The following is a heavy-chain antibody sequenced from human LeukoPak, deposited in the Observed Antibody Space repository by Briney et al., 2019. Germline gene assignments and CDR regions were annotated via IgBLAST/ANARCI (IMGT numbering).Heavy chain of an antibody. CDR2: ISSSSSYI. Sequence: GGSLRLSCAASGFTFSSYSMTWVRQAPGKGLEWVSSISSSSSYIYYADSVKGRFTISRDNAKNSLYLQMNSLRAEDTAVYYCARVLTVYSSSCADYWGQGTLVTVSS. V-gene: IGHV3-21*01. CDR1: GFTFSSYS. D-gene: IGHD6-6*01. CDR3: ARVLTVYSSSCADY. J-gene: IGHJ4*02.